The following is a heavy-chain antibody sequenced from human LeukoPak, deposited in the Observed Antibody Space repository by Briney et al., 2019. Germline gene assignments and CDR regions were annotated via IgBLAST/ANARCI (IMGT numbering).Heavy chain of an antibody. CDR2: INPSGGST. CDR1: GYSFTSYW. J-gene: IGHJ4*02. CDR3: ARVDGSSWLNDY. Sequence: GESLKISCKGSGYSFTSYWIGWVRQAPGQGLEWMGIINPSGGSTSYAQKFQGRVTMTRDTSTSTVYMELSSLRSEDTAVYYCARVDGSSWLNDYWGQGTLVTVSS. V-gene: IGHV1-46*01. D-gene: IGHD6-13*01.